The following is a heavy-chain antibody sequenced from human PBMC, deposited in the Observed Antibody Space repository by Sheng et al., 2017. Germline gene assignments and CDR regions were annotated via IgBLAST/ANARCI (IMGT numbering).Heavy chain of an antibody. CDR3: ARASYCSGGSCYSGIAFDI. V-gene: IGHV3-53*02. J-gene: IGHJ3*02. Sequence: EVQLVETGGGLIQPGGSLRLSCAASGFTVSSNYMSWVRQAPGKGLEWVSVIYSGGSTYYADSVKGRFTISRDNSKNTLYLQMNSLRAEDTAVYYCARASYCSGGSCYSGIAFDIWGQGTMV. CDR1: GFTVSSNY. D-gene: IGHD2-15*01. CDR2: IYSGGST.